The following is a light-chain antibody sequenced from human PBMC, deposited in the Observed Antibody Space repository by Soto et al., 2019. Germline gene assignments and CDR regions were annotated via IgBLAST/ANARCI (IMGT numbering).Light chain of an antibody. CDR2: SDN. CDR1: SSNIGSNT. Sequence: QSVLIQPPSASGTLGQRVTISCSGSSSNIGSNTVNWYQQLPGTAPKFLIYSDNRRPSGVPDRFSGSKSGTSASLAISGLQSADEADYYCGAWDDSLTGPVFGGGTKLTVL. V-gene: IGLV1-44*01. CDR3: GAWDDSLTGPV. J-gene: IGLJ2*01.